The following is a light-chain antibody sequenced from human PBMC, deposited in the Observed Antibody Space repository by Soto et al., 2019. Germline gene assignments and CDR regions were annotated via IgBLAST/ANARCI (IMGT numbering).Light chain of an antibody. CDR2: DTS. J-gene: IGKJ5*01. CDR1: QSVSSSY. CDR3: HPSGSPHT. V-gene: IGKV3D-20*01. Sequence: EIVLAQSRATLSLAPGERATRSCGASQSVSSSYLAWYQQKPGLAPRLLIYDTSTRATGVPTRFSGSRSGAEFTLTINSLAPEAFAVYYCHPSGSPHTFAQGTRLEI.